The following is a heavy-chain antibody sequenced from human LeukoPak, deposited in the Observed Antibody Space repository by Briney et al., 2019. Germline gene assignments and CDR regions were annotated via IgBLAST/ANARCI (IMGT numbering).Heavy chain of an antibody. J-gene: IGHJ4*02. CDR3: ARGGRIAVAATQMGY. CDR2: INPSGGST. D-gene: IGHD6-19*01. CDR1: RYTFTSYY. V-gene: IGHV1-46*01. Sequence: GASVKVSCKASRYTFTSYYMHWVRQAPGQGLEWMGIINPSGGSTSYAQKFQGRVTMTRDTSTSTVYMELSSLRSEDTAVYYCARGGRIAVAATQMGYWGQGTLVTVSS.